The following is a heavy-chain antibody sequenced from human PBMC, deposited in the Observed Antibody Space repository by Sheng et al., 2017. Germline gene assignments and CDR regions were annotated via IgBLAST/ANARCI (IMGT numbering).Heavy chain of an antibody. Sequence: PGGSLRLSCAGSGFTFDDYTMHWVRQVPGMGLEWVSLISWDGSTTYYADSVKGRFTISRANSKNSLYLQMTSLRTEDTALYYCAKGPTMVQGTYLDFWGQGTLVAVSS. V-gene: IGHV3-43*01. CDR2: ISWDGSTT. J-gene: IGHJ4*02. D-gene: IGHD3-10*01. CDR3: AKGPTMVQGTYLDF. CDR1: GFTFDDYT.